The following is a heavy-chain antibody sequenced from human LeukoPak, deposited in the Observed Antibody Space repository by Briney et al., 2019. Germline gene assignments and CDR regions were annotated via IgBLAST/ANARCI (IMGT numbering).Heavy chain of an antibody. Sequence: PSETLSLTCTVSGGSISSYYWSWIRQPPGKGLEWIGYIYYSGSTNYNPSLKSRVTISVDTSKNQFSLKLSSVTAADMAVYYCARDLAMYYYDSSGYPWGQGTLVTVSS. V-gene: IGHV4-59*01. CDR3: ARDLAMYYYDSSGYP. CDR1: GGSISSYY. D-gene: IGHD3-22*01. CDR2: IYYSGST. J-gene: IGHJ5*02.